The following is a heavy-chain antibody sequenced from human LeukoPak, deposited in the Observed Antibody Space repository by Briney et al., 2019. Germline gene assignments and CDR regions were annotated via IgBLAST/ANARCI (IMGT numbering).Heavy chain of an antibody. CDR1: GFTFSSYS. D-gene: IGHD2-2*01. CDR2: ISSSSSYI. V-gene: IGHV3-21*01. Sequence: GGSLRLSCAASGFTFSSYSMNWVRQAPGKGLEWVSSISSSSSYIYYADSVKGRFTISRDNAKNSLYLQMNSLRAEDTAVYYCARADIVVVPAAMDVWGQGTTVTVSS. CDR3: ARADIVVVPAAMDV. J-gene: IGHJ6*02.